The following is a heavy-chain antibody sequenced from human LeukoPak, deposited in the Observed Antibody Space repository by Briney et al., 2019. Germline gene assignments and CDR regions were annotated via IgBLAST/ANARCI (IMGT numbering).Heavy chain of an antibody. CDR1: GGSISSYY. Sequence: ASETLSLTCTVSGGSISSYYWSWIRQPPGKGLEWIGYIYYSGSTNYNPSLKSRVTISVDTSKNQFSLKLRSVTAADTAVYYCARVTGYMIEDYFDYWGQGTLVTVSS. D-gene: IGHD3-22*01. V-gene: IGHV4-59*01. J-gene: IGHJ4*02. CDR2: IYYSGST. CDR3: ARVTGYMIEDYFDY.